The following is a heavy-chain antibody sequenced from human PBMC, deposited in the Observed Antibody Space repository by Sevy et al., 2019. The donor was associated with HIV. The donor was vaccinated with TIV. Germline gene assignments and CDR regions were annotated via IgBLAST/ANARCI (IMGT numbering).Heavy chain of an antibody. V-gene: IGHV3-33*08. J-gene: IGHJ5*02. D-gene: IGHD4-17*01. CDR2: MWFDGSNK. CDR1: GFPLTNHG. CDR3: ARDREFYDHGEYGPTSAPDL. Sequence: GGSLRLSCEASGFPLTNHGVHWVRQAPGKGLAWVALMWFDGSNKYYAYSVKGRFTVSRDDSKNTLYLQMNSLRADDTAIYYCARDREFYDHGEYGPTSAPDLWGQGTLVTVSS.